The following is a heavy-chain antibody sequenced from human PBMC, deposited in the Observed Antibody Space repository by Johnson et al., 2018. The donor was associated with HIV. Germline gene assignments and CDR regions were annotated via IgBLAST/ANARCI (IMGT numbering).Heavy chain of an antibody. Sequence: VQLVESGGGVVQPGGSLTLSCAASGFTFSSYWMHWVRQVAGKGLVWVARINSDGSRTNYADSVKGRFTISRDNAKNTLYLQMNSLRAEDTAVYYCAREPGYSSGPDAFDLWGQGTMVTVSS. D-gene: IGHD6-19*01. CDR1: GFTFSSYW. CDR3: AREPGYSSGPDAFDL. J-gene: IGHJ3*01. V-gene: IGHV3-74*01. CDR2: INSDGSRT.